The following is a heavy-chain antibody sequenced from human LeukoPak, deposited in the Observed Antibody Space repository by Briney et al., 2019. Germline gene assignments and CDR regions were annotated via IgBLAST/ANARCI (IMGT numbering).Heavy chain of an antibody. J-gene: IGHJ4*02. CDR3: ARDGNPYYFDY. CDR2: IYSGGST. Sequence: GGSLRLSCAASGFTFSDYYMSWVRQAPGKGLEWVSVIYSGGSTYYADSVKGRFTISRDNSKNTLYLQMNSLRAEDTAVYYCARDGNPYYFDYWGQGTLVTVSS. CDR1: GFTFSDYY. V-gene: IGHV3-53*01. D-gene: IGHD1-14*01.